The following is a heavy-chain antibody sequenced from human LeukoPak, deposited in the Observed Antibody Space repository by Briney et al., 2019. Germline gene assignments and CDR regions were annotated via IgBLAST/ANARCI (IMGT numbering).Heavy chain of an antibody. CDR3: ARRPARGDAFDI. Sequence: SVKVSCKASGGTFSSYAISWVRQAPGQGLEWMGGIIPIFGTANYAQKFQGRVTITADESTSTAYMELSSLRSEDTAAYYCARRPARGDAFDIWGQGTMVTVSS. V-gene: IGHV1-69*01. CDR1: GGTFSSYA. J-gene: IGHJ3*02. CDR2: IIPIFGTA.